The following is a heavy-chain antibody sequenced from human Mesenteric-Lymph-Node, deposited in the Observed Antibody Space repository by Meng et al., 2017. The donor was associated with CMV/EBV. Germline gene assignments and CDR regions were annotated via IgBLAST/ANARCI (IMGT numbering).Heavy chain of an antibody. D-gene: IGHD4-17*01. J-gene: IGHJ5*02. Sequence: ASVKVSCKASGYTFTSYYMHWVRQAPGQGLEWMGWINPDSGATKYAQKFQGRVTMTRDTSISTAYMELSRLRSDDTAVYYCAKMTTVYHWFDPWGQGTLVTVSS. CDR3: AKMTTVYHWFDP. V-gene: IGHV1-2*02. CDR1: GYTFTSYY. CDR2: INPDSGAT.